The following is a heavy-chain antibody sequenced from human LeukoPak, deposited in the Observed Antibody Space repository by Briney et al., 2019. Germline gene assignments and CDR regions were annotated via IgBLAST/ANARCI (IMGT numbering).Heavy chain of an antibody. CDR3: TRGRLGELSPFDY. CDR2: INSDGSST. Sequence: GGSLRLSCAASGFSFSNYWVHWVRQGPGKGLVWVSRINSDGSSTSYADPVKGRFTISRDNAKNTLYLQMNSLRADDTAVYYCTRGRLGELSPFDYWGQGTLVTVSS. J-gene: IGHJ4*02. V-gene: IGHV3-74*01. D-gene: IGHD3-16*02. CDR1: GFSFSNYW.